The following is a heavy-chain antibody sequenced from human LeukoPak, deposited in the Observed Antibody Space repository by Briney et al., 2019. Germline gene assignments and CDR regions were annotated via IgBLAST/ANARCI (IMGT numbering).Heavy chain of an antibody. D-gene: IGHD5-12*01. J-gene: IGHJ4*02. CDR1: GYSLPEVS. CDR2: FDPRNGER. CDR3: ATEGYSETYYGY. Sequence: ASVKVSCKVSGYSLPEVSIHWVRQAHGKGLEWMASFDPRNGERIYAQKFQGRVTMTEDTSTDTAYMELSRLSSEDTAVYYCATEGYSETYYGYWGQGTLVSVSS. V-gene: IGHV1-24*01.